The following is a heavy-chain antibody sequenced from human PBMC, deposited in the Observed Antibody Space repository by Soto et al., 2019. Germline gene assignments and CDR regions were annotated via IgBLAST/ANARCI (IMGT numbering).Heavy chain of an antibody. Sequence: DVQLVESGGGLVQPGGSLRLSCSASGFTFSSYAMHWVRQTPGKRLEYVSAITKSGDNTYYADSVKGRFTYSRDNPKNTQYVQLSSLRAEDTAMYYCAALQCGRSGCTAPFDYWGLGILVTVSS. CDR3: AALQCGRSGCTAPFDY. J-gene: IGHJ4*02. CDR1: GFTFSSYA. D-gene: IGHD5-12*01. V-gene: IGHV3-64*05. CDR2: ITKSGDNT.